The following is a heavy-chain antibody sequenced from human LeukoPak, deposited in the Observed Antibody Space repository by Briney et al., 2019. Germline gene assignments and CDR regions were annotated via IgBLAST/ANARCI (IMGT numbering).Heavy chain of an antibody. V-gene: IGHV3-74*01. Sequence: GRSLRLSCAASGFTFSSYRVHWVRQAPGKGLVWVSPINSDGSSTSYADSVKGRFTISRDNAKNTLSPQMNSLRAEDTAVYYCARVRGSNAFDIWGQGTMVIVSS. CDR1: GFTFSSYR. J-gene: IGHJ3*02. CDR2: INSDGSST. CDR3: ARVRGSNAFDI.